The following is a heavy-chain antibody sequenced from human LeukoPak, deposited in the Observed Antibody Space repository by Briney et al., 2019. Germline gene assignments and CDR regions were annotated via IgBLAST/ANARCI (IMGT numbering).Heavy chain of an antibody. Sequence: GGSLRLSCAASGFTLSSYSMNWVRRAPGKGLEWVSYIPYDGSNKYYADSVKGRFTIFRDNSRNTLFLQMNSLRPEDTAIYYCAKDWNYYGSGSYYDSWGYWGQGTLVTVSS. CDR3: AKDWNYYGSGSYYDSWGY. D-gene: IGHD3-10*01. CDR2: IPYDGSNK. J-gene: IGHJ4*02. CDR1: GFTLSSYS. V-gene: IGHV3-30*02.